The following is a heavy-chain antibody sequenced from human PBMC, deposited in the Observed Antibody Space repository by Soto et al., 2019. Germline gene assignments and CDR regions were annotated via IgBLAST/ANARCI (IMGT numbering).Heavy chain of an antibody. D-gene: IGHD1-26*01. CDR1: GYSISSNNW. CDR3: ARREIQGPIDY. V-gene: IGHV4-28*01. CDR2: IYYSGTT. J-gene: IGHJ4*02. Sequence: QVQLQESGPGLVKPSDTLSLTCAVSGYSISSNNWWGWIRQPPGKGLEWIGYIYYSGTTYYNPSLKSRVSMSVDTSKNQFSLKLTSVTAVDTAVYYCARREIQGPIDYWGQGTLVTVSS.